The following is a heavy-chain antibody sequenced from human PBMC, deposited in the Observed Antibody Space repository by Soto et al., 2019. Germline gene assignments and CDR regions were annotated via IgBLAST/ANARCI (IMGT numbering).Heavy chain of an antibody. D-gene: IGHD2-21*02. CDR1: GFTFSSYG. CDR2: IGDDGSNK. J-gene: IGHJ4*02. V-gene: IGHV3-33*01. Sequence: QVQLVESGGGVVQPGRSLRLSCAASGFTFSSYGMHWVRQAPGQRLEWVAVIGDDGSNKYYADSVKGRFTISRDNSKNALYLQMNSLRAEDTAVYYCARGGLTDYFDYWGQGTLVTVSS. CDR3: ARGGLTDYFDY.